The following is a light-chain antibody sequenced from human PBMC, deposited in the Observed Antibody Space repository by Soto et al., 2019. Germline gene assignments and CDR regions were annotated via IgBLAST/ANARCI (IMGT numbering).Light chain of an antibody. V-gene: IGKV1-5*03. Sequence: DIQMTQSPSTLSASVGDRVTITCRASQSISSWLAWYQQKPGKAHKLLIYKAYSLKSGVQSRFSGSGSGTEFTLTIRSLQPDDFATYYCQHYNSYSEAFGQGTKVDIK. CDR1: QSISSW. CDR2: KAY. CDR3: QHYNSYSEA. J-gene: IGKJ1*01.